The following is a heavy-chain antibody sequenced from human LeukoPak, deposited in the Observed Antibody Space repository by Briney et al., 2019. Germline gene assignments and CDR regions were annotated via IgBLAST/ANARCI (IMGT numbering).Heavy chain of an antibody. Sequence: SETLSLTCTVSGGSISSSSYYWGWIRQPPGKGLEWIGSIYYSGSTYYNPSLKSRLTISVDTSKNQFSLKLSSVTAADTAVYYCARPVYDFWSGYYDGDDYWGQGTLVTVSS. CDR1: GGSISSSSYY. CDR3: ARPVYDFWSGYYDGDDY. V-gene: IGHV4-39*01. CDR2: IYYSGST. D-gene: IGHD3-3*01. J-gene: IGHJ4*02.